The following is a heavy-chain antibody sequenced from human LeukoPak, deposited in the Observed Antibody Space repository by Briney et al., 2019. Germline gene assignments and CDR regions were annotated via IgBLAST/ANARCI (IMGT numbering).Heavy chain of an antibody. CDR3: AKVYSSSSRDAFDV. D-gene: IGHD6-6*01. CDR1: GASFSGYY. V-gene: IGHV4-34*01. J-gene: IGHJ3*01. CDR2: INHSEST. Sequence: SETLSLTCAVYGASFSGYYWSWIRQPPGKGLEWIGEINHSESTNYESSLKSRVTMSVDTSKNQFTLNLHSVTAADTAIYYCAKVYSSSSRDAFDVWGPGTMVIVSS.